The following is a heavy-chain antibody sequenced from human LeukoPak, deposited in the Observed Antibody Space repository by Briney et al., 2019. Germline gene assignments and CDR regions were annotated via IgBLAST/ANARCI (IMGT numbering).Heavy chain of an antibody. CDR1: GGTFSSYA. CDR2: INPNSGDT. CDR3: ARVRYRLAETYIDY. D-gene: IGHD3-16*01. J-gene: IGHJ4*02. Sequence: GSVKVSCKASGGTFSSYAISWVRQAPGQGLEWMGWINPNSGDTNYAQKFQGRVTMTRDTSISTAYMELSRLRSDDTAVYYCARVRYRLAETYIDYWGQGTLVTVSS. V-gene: IGHV1-2*02.